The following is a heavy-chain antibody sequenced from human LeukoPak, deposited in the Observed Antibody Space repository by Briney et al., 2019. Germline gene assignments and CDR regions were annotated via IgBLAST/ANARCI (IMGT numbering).Heavy chain of an antibody. J-gene: IGHJ4*02. V-gene: IGHV1-8*01. Sequence: EASVKVSCKASGYTFTSYDINWVRQATGQGLEWMGWMKPNSGNTGYAQKFQGRVTMTRNSSITTAYMELSSLRSEDTAVYYCARRHGRCSDRSCYYPDYWGQGTLVTVSS. D-gene: IGHD2-15*01. CDR2: MKPNSGNT. CDR1: GYTFTSYD. CDR3: ARRHGRCSDRSCYYPDY.